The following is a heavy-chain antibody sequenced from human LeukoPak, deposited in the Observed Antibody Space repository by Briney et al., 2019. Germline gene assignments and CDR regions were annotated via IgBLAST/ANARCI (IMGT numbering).Heavy chain of an antibody. J-gene: IGHJ5*02. D-gene: IGHD2-15*01. CDR1: GFIFGSFS. V-gene: IGHV3-23*01. CDR2: ISGSGDGT. Sequence: PGGSLRLSCEASGFIFGSFSMSWARQAPGKGLEWGSGISGSGDGTHYADPVKGRFTISRDNSKTTLYLQMSSLRADDTAVYYCARDTISCSGGTCYENWFDPWGQGTLVTVSS. CDR3: ARDTISCSGGTCYENWFDP.